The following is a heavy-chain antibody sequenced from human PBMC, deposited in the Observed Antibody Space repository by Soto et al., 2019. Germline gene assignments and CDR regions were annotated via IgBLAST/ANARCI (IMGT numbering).Heavy chain of an antibody. D-gene: IGHD3-3*01. V-gene: IGHV4-30-4*01. Sequence: SETLSLTCTVSGGSIISGDYYWSWIRQPPGKGLEWIGYIYYSGSTYYNPSLKSRVTISVDTSKNQFSLKLSSVTAADTAVYYCARLNYDFWSGYTYYFVYWGQGPLVTVSS. CDR1: GGSIISGDYY. J-gene: IGHJ4*02. CDR2: IYYSGST. CDR3: ARLNYDFWSGYTYYFVY.